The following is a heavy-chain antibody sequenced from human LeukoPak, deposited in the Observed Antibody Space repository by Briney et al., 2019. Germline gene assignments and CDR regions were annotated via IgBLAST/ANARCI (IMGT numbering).Heavy chain of an antibody. CDR2: ISDSGGST. CDR1: GFTCSSYA. Sequence: PGGSLRLSCAASGFTCSSYAMSWVRQAPGKGLEWVSAISDSGGSTYYADSVKGRFTISRDNSKNTLYLQMNSLRAEDTAVYYCAKKPSDYLLLPFDYWGQGTLVTVSS. CDR3: AKKPSDYLLLPFDY. D-gene: IGHD2-2*01. V-gene: IGHV3-23*01. J-gene: IGHJ4*02.